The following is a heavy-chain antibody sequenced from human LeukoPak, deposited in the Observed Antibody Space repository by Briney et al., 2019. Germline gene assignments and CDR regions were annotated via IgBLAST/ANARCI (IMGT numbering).Heavy chain of an antibody. CDR2: INGKRGDT. J-gene: IGHJ4*02. D-gene: IGHD1-14*01. V-gene: IGHV1-2*02. CDR3: ARNHNGGAER. Sequence: ASMTVSCKASGFTFTDHYMHWVRQAPGQGLEWMGWINGKRGDTNYAQNFQDRVTMTRDTSTSTVYMELSRLTVDDTAVYYCARNHNGGAERRGRGTRVTVPS. CDR1: GFTFTDHY.